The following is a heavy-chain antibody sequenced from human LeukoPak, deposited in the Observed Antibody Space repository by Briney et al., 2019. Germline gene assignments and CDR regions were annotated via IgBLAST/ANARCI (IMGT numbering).Heavy chain of an antibody. CDR2: IKQDGSEK. V-gene: IGHV3-7*01. Sequence: GGSLRLSCAASGLTFSSYWMTWVRQAPRKRLEWVANIKQDGSEKYYVDSVKGRFTISRDNAKNSLYLQMNSLRAEDTAVYYCAREYRGYVPWGQGTLVTVSS. J-gene: IGHJ5*02. CDR1: GLTFSSYW. D-gene: IGHD5-12*01. CDR3: AREYRGYVP.